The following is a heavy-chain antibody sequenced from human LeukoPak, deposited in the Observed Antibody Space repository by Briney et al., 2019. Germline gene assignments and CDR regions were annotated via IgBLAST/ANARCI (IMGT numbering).Heavy chain of an antibody. CDR3: AKEYGSGSYFYFYAMDV. CDR1: GFTFSTYA. CDR2: IWYDGIDK. D-gene: IGHD3-10*01. J-gene: IGHJ6*02. V-gene: IGHV3-30*02. Sequence: PGGSLRLSCAASGFTFSTYAMHWVRQAPGKGLEWVAVIWYDGIDKYYADSVRGRFTISRDTSKNTLYLQMNSLRAEDTAVYYCAKEYGSGSYFYFYAMDVWGQGTTATVSS.